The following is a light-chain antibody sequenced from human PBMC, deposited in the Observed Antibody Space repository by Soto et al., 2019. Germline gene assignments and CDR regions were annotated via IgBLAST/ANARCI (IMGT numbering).Light chain of an antibody. J-gene: IGLJ1*01. CDR3: GSYTSSSTRV. CDR1: SSDVGGYNY. Sequence: LTQPASVSGSPGQSITISCTGTSSDVGGYNYVSWYQHHPVKAPKLMIYDXTYRPSGVSNRFSGSKSGNTASLTISGLQAEDEADYYCGSYTSSSTRVFGTGTKVTVL. CDR2: DXT. V-gene: IGLV2-14*03.